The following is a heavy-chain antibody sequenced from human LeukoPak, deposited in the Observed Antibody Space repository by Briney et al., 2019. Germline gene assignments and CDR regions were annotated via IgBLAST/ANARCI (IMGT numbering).Heavy chain of an antibody. J-gene: IGHJ4*02. V-gene: IGHV4-61*02. D-gene: IGHD3-22*01. Sequence: PSETLSLTCTVSGGSISSGSYYWRWIRQPAGKGLEWIGRIYTSGSTNYNPSLKSRVTMSVDTSKNQFSLKLSSVTAADTAVYYCARETYYYDSSGYVDWGQGTLVTVSS. CDR3: ARETYYYDSSGYVD. CDR2: IYTSGST. CDR1: GGSISSGSYY.